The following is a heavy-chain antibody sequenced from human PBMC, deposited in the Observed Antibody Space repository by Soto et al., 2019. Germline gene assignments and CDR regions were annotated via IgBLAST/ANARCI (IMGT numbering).Heavy chain of an antibody. CDR2: ISTLNGKT. Sequence: QIQLMQSGGDVKTPXAXLXXXCXXXRXTFXSXGXXXVRXXXXQXXXXXGWISTLNGKTDYAPNFQGRVTMTADTITSTVHMELRSLRSDDTGVYYCARLLTEGATFREDAFDLWGPGTKVTVSS. J-gene: IGHJ3*01. CDR3: ARLLTEGATFREDAFDL. CDR1: RXTFXSXG. V-gene: IGHV1-18*01. D-gene: IGHD3-9*01.